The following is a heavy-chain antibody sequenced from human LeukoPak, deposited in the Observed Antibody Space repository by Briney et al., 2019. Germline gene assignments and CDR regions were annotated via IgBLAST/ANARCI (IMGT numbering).Heavy chain of an antibody. CDR2: ISGTGGDT. V-gene: IGHV3-23*01. D-gene: IGHD2-21*01. CDR3: VKDPRDTYGTNWFVS. CDR1: GFSFGNYA. Sequence: PGGSLRLSCVASGFSFGNYAMSWVRQAPGKVRQWVSQISGTGGDTRYAGFARDRLTISRDNSKKTPYLQMSGLRVEDTAMYYCVKDPRDTYGTNWFVSWGQGTLLIVSS. J-gene: IGHJ5*01.